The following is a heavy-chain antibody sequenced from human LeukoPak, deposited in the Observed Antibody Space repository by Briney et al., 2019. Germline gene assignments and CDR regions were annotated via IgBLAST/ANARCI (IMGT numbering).Heavy chain of an antibody. J-gene: IGHJ4*02. V-gene: IGHV1-46*01. CDR2: INPGDGHT. D-gene: IGHD3-22*01. CDR3: ARAPANKYDSRLSEDY. Sequence: SVKVSCKSSGYTFTGYYIHCLRPAPGQGLAGMGIINPGDGHTSYAQKFQGKVTMHRDTSTSTVYMELRRLRSEDKAVYYCARAPANKYDSRLSEDYWGQGTLVTVSS. CDR1: GYTFTGYY.